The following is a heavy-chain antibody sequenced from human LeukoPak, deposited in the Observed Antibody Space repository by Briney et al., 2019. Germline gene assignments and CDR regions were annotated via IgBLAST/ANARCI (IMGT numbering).Heavy chain of an antibody. CDR3: ARGTPGDVRRHYYDILTGYHPRYFDY. CDR1: GGSISSYY. J-gene: IGHJ4*02. Sequence: SETLSLTCTVSGGSISSYYWSWIRQPPGKGLEWIGYIYYSGSTNYNPSLKSRVTISVDTSKNQFSLKLSSVTAADTAVYYCARGTPGDVRRHYYDILTGYHPRYFDYWGQGTLVTVSS. CDR2: IYYSGST. D-gene: IGHD3-9*01. V-gene: IGHV4-59*12.